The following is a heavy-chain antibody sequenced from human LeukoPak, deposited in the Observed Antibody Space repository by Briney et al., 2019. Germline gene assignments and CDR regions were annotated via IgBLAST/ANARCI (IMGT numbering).Heavy chain of an antibody. CDR2: ISYDGSNK. J-gene: IGHJ6*02. Sequence: GGSLRLSCAASGFTFSSYGMHWVRQAPGKGLEWVAVISYDGSNKYYADSVKGRFTISRDNSKNTLYLQMNSLRAEDTAVYYCAKESGSSGYSYYYGMDVWGQGTTVTVSS. V-gene: IGHV3-30*18. D-gene: IGHD3-22*01. CDR3: AKESGSSGYSYYYGMDV. CDR1: GFTFSSYG.